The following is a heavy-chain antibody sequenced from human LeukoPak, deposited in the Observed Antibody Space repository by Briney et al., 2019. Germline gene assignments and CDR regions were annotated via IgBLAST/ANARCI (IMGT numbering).Heavy chain of an antibody. CDR1: GYTFTSYD. V-gene: IGHV1-69*13. CDR2: IIPIFGTT. CDR3: ARDLTMVRGARYRPYNWFDP. Sequence: ASVKVSCKASGYTFTSYDINWVRQAPGQGLEWMGGIIPIFGTTSYAQKFQGRVTISADESTSTAYMELSRLRSEDTAVYYCARDLTMVRGARYRPYNWFDPWGQGTLVTVSS. D-gene: IGHD3-10*01. J-gene: IGHJ5*02.